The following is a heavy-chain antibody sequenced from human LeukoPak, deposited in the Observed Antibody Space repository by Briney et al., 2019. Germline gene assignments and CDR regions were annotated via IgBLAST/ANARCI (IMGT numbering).Heavy chain of an antibody. D-gene: IGHD1-1*01. J-gene: IGHJ4*02. CDR1: FTGYY. CDR2: IHPVTGDT. V-gene: IGHV1-2*02. CDR3: ATYNWNAYFDY. Sequence: GASVKVSCTFTGYYMQWVRQAPGQGLEWMGWIHPVTGDTNYAQRFQGRVTMTRDTSSRTTYMELSRLTSGDTAVYYCATYNWNAYFDYWGQGTLVTVSS.